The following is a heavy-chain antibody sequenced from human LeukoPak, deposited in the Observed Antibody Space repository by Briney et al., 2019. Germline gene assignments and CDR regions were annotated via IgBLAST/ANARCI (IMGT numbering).Heavy chain of an antibody. J-gene: IGHJ5*02. CDR1: GFTFSSYS. Sequence: GGSLRLSCAASGFTFSSYSMNWVRQAPGKGLEWVSSISSSSSYIYYADSVKGRFTISRDNAKNSLYLQMNSLRAEDTAVYYCAREYQVVRGVIIQKTRNWFDPWGQGTLVTVSS. V-gene: IGHV3-21*01. CDR2: ISSSSSYI. CDR3: AREYQVVRGVIIQKTRNWFDP. D-gene: IGHD3-10*01.